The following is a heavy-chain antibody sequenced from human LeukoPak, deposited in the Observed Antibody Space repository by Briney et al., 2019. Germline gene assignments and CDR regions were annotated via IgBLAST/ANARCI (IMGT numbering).Heavy chain of an antibody. CDR2: INPNSGGT. D-gene: IGHD3-10*01. Sequence: GASVKVSCKASGYTFTDYYAYWIRQALGQGLEWMGWINPNSGGTNYAQKFQGRVTMTRDTSIRTVYMELSRLKSDDTAVYYCARGPNIYGSGRSWFDPWGQGTLVTVSS. J-gene: IGHJ5*02. CDR1: GYTFTDYY. CDR3: ARGPNIYGSGRSWFDP. V-gene: IGHV1-2*02.